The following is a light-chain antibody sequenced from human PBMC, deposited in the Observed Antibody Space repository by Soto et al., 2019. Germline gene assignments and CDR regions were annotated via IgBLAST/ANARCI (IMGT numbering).Light chain of an antibody. CDR2: DIS. J-gene: IGKJ5*01. V-gene: IGKV3-15*01. CDR3: QQYNNWPS. CDR1: QTVSRN. Sequence: EVVMTQSPATLSMSPGERATLSCRASQTVSRNLAWYQQRPGQAPRLLIYDISNRATGVPAGFSGSGSETEFTLTIRSLQSEDFAVYFCQQYNNWPSFGQGTRLEIK.